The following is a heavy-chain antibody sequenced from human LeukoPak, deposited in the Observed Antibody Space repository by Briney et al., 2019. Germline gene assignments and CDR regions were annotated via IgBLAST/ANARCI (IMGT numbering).Heavy chain of an antibody. V-gene: IGHV3-20*04. CDR1: GFTFDDYG. D-gene: IGHD6-19*01. Sequence: PGGSLRLSCAASGFTFDDYGMSWVRQAPGKGLEWVSGINWNGGSTGYADSVKGRFTISRDNAKNSLYLQMNSLRAEDTALHYCARESDSSGWPYFDYWGQGTLVTVSS. CDR2: INWNGGST. CDR3: ARESDSSGWPYFDY. J-gene: IGHJ4*02.